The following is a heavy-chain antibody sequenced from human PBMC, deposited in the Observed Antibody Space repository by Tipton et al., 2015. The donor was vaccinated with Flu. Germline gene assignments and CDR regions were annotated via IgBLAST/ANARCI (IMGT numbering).Heavy chain of an antibody. D-gene: IGHD4-11*01. V-gene: IGHV4-38-2*01. J-gene: IGHJ5*02. CDR2: VHQTGST. CDR3: ARRDYSNYVSEPKNWFDP. Sequence: GLVKPSETLSLTCGVSGDSIRSSNYYWGWIRQPPGKGLEWIGNVHQTGSTYYNPSLRSRVTIAVDRPKNQFSLRLTSVTAADTAVYYCARRDYSNYVSEPKNWFDPWGQGTLVTVSS. CDR1: GDSIRSSNYY.